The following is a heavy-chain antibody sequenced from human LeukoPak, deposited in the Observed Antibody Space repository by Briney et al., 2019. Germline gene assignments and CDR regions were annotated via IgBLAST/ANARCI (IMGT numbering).Heavy chain of an antibody. D-gene: IGHD2-15*01. Sequence: PGGSLRLSCADSGFTFSDYAMNWVRQAPGKGLEWVSTISGVGDSTHYAESVKGRFTMSRDNSKNTVYLQMNSRRVEDTAIYYCAKRADGCSGVSCYYYYMDVWGKGTTVTVSS. J-gene: IGHJ6*03. CDR3: AKRADGCSGVSCYYYYMDV. CDR1: GFTFSDYA. CDR2: ISGVGDST. V-gene: IGHV3-23*01.